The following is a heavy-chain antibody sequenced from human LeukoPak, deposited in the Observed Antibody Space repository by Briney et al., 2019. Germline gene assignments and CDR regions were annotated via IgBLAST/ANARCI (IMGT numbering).Heavy chain of an antibody. CDR1: GFSLSTSGVG. CDR3: AHSMALRYFDWLPSSYYFDY. V-gene: IGHV2-5*02. Sequence: SGPTLVKPTQTLTLTCTFSGFSLSTSGVGVGWIRQPPGKALEWLALIYWDVDKRYSPSLKSRLTITKDTSKNQVVLTMTNMDPVDTATYYCAHSMALRYFDWLPSSYYFDYWGQGTLVTVSS. CDR2: IYWDVDK. D-gene: IGHD3-9*01. J-gene: IGHJ4*02.